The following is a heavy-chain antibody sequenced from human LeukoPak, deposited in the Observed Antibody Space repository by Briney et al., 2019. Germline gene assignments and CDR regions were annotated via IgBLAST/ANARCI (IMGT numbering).Heavy chain of an antibody. V-gene: IGHV3-30*18. J-gene: IGHJ6*02. CDR3: AKEDSSGAQGNYYYYYGMDV. CDR1: GFTFSSYG. Sequence: PGGSLRLSCAASGFTFSSYGMHWVRQAPGKGLEWVAVISYDGSNKYYADSVKGRFTISRDNSKNTLYLQMNSLRAEDTAVYYCAKEDSSGAQGNYYYYYGMDVWGQGTTVTVSS. D-gene: IGHD2-15*01. CDR2: ISYDGSNK.